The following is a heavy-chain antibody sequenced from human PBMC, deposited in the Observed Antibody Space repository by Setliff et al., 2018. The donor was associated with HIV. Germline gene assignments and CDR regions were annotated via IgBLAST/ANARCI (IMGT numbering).Heavy chain of an antibody. J-gene: IGHJ4*02. CDR1: GGSISSYY. V-gene: IGHV4-4*09. CDR2: IYTSGSV. CDR3: ARSPRIGVAGEFEY. D-gene: IGHD6-19*01. Sequence: PSETLSLPCPVSGGSISSYYWSWIRQPPGKGLEWIGYIYTSGSVNYNPSLNSRVTISVDTSKNQFSLKVNSVTAADTAVYYCARSPRIGVAGEFEYWGQGTLVTVSS.